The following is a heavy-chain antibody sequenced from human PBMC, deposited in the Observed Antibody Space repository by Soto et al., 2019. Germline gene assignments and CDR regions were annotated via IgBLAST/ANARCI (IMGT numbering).Heavy chain of an antibody. CDR3: ARGTSSGWYYFDY. D-gene: IGHD6-19*01. CDR1: GFTFSNYA. CDR2: ISYDGSNK. Sequence: QVQLVESGGGVVQPGRSLRLSCAASGFTFSNYAIHWVRQAPGKGLEWVAAISYDGSNKYYADSVKGRFTISRDNSKSTLYLQVNSLRADDTAVYYGARGTSSGWYYFDYWGQGTLVTVSS. V-gene: IGHV3-30-3*01. J-gene: IGHJ4*02.